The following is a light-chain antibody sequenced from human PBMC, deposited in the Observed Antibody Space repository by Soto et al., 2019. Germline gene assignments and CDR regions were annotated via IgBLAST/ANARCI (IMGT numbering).Light chain of an antibody. CDR3: QQSFNTPST. Sequence: DLQMTQSPSSLSASVGDRVAISCRASQSIGENLNWYQLKPGTAPNLLIYAASNLQSGVPSRFSGSGSGTDFILTNSNLQPEDFVSYFCQQSFNTPSTFGGGTKVEIQ. V-gene: IGKV1-39*01. CDR1: QSIGEN. J-gene: IGKJ4*01. CDR2: AAS.